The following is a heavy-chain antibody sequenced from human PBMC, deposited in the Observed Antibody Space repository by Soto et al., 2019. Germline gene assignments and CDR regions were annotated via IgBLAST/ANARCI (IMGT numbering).Heavy chain of an antibody. J-gene: IGHJ3*02. CDR2: ISGSGGST. D-gene: IGHD3-10*01. V-gene: IGHV3-23*01. Sequence: GGSLRLSCAASGFTFSSYAMSWVRQAPGKGLEWVSAISGSGGSTYYTDSVKGRFTISRDNSKNTLYLQMNSLRAEDTAVYYCANAPTDSPLYYYGSGSSAFDIWGQGTMVTVSS. CDR1: GFTFSSYA. CDR3: ANAPTDSPLYYYGSGSSAFDI.